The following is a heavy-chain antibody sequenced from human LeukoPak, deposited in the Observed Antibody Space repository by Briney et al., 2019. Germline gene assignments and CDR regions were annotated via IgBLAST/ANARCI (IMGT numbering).Heavy chain of an antibody. Sequence: GGSLRLSCTVSGFTLSSYEMSWIRQAPGKGLEWVSSIDYSGGSSYYADSVKGRFTISRDNSKNTLYLQMNSLRAEDTAVYHCAKDHYYDSSGYSEYFQHWGQGTLVTVSS. J-gene: IGHJ1*01. CDR3: AKDHYYDSSGYSEYFQH. V-gene: IGHV3-23*01. CDR2: IDYSGGSS. CDR1: GFTLSSYE. D-gene: IGHD3-22*01.